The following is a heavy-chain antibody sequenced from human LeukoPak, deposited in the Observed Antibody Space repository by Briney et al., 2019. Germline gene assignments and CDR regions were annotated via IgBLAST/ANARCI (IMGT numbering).Heavy chain of an antibody. J-gene: IGHJ4*02. V-gene: IGHV4-59*01. CDR2: IYYSGST. Sequence: PSGTLSLTCTVSGGSISSYYWSWIRQPPGKGLEWIGYIYYSGSTNYNPSLKSRVTISVDTSKNQFSLKLSSVTAADTAVYYCARHGYGDYDYWGQGTLVTVSS. CDR3: ARHGYGDYDY. CDR1: GGSISSYY. D-gene: IGHD4-17*01.